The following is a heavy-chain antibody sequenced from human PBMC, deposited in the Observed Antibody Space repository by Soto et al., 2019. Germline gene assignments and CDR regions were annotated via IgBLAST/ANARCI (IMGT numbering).Heavy chain of an antibody. J-gene: IGHJ6*02. CDR1: GYTFTGYY. CDR3: ARDRGQWLERYYYYYGMDV. Sequence: ASVKVSCKASGYTFTGYYMHWVRQAPGQGLGWMGWINPNSGGTNYAQKFQGRVTMTRDTSISTAYMELSRLRSDDTAVYYCARDRGQWLERYYYYYGMDVWGQGTTVTVS. V-gene: IGHV1-2*02. D-gene: IGHD6-19*01. CDR2: INPNSGGT.